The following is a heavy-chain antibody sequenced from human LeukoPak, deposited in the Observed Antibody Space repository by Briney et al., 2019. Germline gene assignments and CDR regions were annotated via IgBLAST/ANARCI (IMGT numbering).Heavy chain of an antibody. J-gene: IGHJ5*02. V-gene: IGHV4-59*08. CDR1: GASIRSYY. CDR2: IYYSGST. D-gene: IGHD2-2*01. CDR3: ARHECSSTSCYGPNWFDP. Sequence: SETLSLTCTVSGASIRSYYWSWIRQPPGKGLEWLGYIYYSGSTNYNPSLKSRVTISVDTSKNQFSLKLSPVTAADTAVYYCARHECSSTSCYGPNWFDPWGQGTLVTVSS.